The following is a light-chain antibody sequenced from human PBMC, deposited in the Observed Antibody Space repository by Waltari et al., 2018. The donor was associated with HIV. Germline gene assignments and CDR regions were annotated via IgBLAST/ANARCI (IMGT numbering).Light chain of an antibody. J-gene: IGKJ1*01. CDR2: GAS. Sequence: EIVLTQSPGTLFLSPGERATLSCRASQSVNSNYLAWYQQKPGQAPRLLIYGASSRATGIPNRFSGSGSGTDFTLTVSRLEPEDSAVYYCQQYGTSPRTFGQGTKVEI. CDR3: QQYGTSPRT. V-gene: IGKV3-20*01. CDR1: QSVNSNY.